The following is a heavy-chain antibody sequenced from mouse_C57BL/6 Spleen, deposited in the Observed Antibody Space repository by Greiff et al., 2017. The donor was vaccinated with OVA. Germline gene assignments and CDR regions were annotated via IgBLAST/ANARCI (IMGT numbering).Heavy chain of an antibody. V-gene: IGHV1-59*01. D-gene: IGHD1-3*01. Sequence: QVQLQQPGAELVRPGTSVKLSCKASGYTFTSYWMHWVKQRPGQGLEWIGVIDPSDSYTNYNQEFKGKATLTVDTSSSTAYMQLSSLTSEDSAVYYCAAKGYYAMDYWGQGTSVTVSS. CDR2: IDPSDSYT. J-gene: IGHJ4*01. CDR3: AAKGYYAMDY. CDR1: GYTFTSYW.